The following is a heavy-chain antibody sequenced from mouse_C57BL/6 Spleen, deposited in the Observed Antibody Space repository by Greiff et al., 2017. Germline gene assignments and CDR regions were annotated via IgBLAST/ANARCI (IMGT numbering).Heavy chain of an antibody. CDR3: ARYCYGSRDWYFAV. J-gene: IGHJ1*03. CDR1: GYTFTDYY. V-gene: IGHV1-75*01. Sequence: QVQLQQSGPELVKPGASVKISCKASGYTFTDYYINWVKQRPGQGLEWIGWIFPGSGSTYYTEKFTGKATLTVDTSSSTAYMLLSTLTSGDSSFYVCARYCYGSRDWYFAVWGTGTTVTVSS. CDR2: IFPGSGST. D-gene: IGHD1-1*01.